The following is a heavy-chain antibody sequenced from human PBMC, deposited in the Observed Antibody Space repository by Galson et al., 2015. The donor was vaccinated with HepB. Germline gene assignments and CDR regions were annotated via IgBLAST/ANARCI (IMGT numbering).Heavy chain of an antibody. CDR2: ISYDGSNK. CDR3: ARDPYVWGGYYYYGMDV. CDR1: GFTFSSYA. Sequence: SLRLSCAASGFTFSSYAMHWVRQAPGKGLEWVAVISYDGSNKYYADSVKGRFTISRDNSKNTLYLQMNSLRAEDTAVYYCARDPYVWGGYYYYGMDVWGQGTTVTVSS. J-gene: IGHJ6*02. V-gene: IGHV3-30-3*01. D-gene: IGHD3-16*01.